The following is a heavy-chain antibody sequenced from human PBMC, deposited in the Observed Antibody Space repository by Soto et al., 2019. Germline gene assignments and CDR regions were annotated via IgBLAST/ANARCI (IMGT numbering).Heavy chain of an antibody. J-gene: IGHJ6*03. CDR1: GYTFTSYG. Sequence: ASVKVSCKASGYTFTSYGISWVRQAPGQGLEWMGWISAYNGNTNYAQKLQGRVTMTTDTSTSTAYMELRSLRSDDTAVYYCARGLELPGSTYYYYMDVWGKGTTGTFS. D-gene: IGHD1-7*01. V-gene: IGHV1-18*01. CDR2: ISAYNGNT. CDR3: ARGLELPGSTYYYYMDV.